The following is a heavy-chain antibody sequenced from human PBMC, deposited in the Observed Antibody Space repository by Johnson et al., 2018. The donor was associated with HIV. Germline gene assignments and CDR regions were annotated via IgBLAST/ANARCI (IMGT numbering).Heavy chain of an antibody. Sequence: VQLLESGGGLVQPGGSLRISCAASGFTFNDYGMSWVRQAPGKGLEWVANIKQDGSEKYYVDSVKGRFTISRDNAKNSLYLQMNSLRAEDTAVYYCAREAYCGGDCHDDAFDIWGQGTMVTVSS. D-gene: IGHD2-21*02. CDR3: AREAYCGGDCHDDAFDI. V-gene: IGHV3-7*01. CDR2: IKQDGSEK. CDR1: GFTFNDYG. J-gene: IGHJ3*02.